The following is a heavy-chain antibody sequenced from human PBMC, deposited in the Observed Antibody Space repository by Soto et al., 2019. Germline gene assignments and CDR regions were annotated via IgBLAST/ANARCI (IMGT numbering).Heavy chain of an antibody. CDR2: TYYRSKWYS. D-gene: IGHD1-26*01. CDR3: ARDQDEGAAAYPTYYYYGMDV. Sequence: PSQTLSLTCAISGDSVSSNSAAWNWIRQSPSRGLEWLGRTYYRSKWYSDFALSVKSRITINPDTFKNQFSLHLNSVTPEDTAVYFCARDQDEGAAAYPTYYYYGMDVWGQGTTVTVSS. CDR1: GDSVSSNSAA. V-gene: IGHV6-1*01. J-gene: IGHJ6*02.